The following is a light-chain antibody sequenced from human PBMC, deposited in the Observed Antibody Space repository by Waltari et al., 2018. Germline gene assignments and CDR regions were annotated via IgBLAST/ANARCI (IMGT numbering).Light chain of an antibody. Sequence: QSALTQPASVSGSPGQSITISCTGTSIHVGNYNLVSWYQQHPGQAPQRMMYEVNKRPAGVANRCAGSKSGNTASLTIAGLQAEDEADDYCCSYARSTTVRFGGGTKLTVL. J-gene: IGLJ2*01. V-gene: IGLV2-23*02. CDR1: SIHVGNYNL. CDR3: CSYARSTTVR. CDR2: EVN.